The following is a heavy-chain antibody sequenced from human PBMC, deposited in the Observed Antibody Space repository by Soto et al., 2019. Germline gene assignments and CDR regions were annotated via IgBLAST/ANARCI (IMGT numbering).Heavy chain of an antibody. J-gene: IGHJ4*02. D-gene: IGHD6-19*01. CDR3: ATLPVAWGQTTNDY. Sequence: GASLKVSCKVSGYTLTELSMHWVRQAPGKGLEWMGGFDPEDGETIYAQKFQGRVTMTEDTSTDTAYMELSSLRSEDTAVYYCATLPVAWGQTTNDYWGQGTLVTVSS. CDR1: GYTLTELS. CDR2: FDPEDGET. V-gene: IGHV1-24*01.